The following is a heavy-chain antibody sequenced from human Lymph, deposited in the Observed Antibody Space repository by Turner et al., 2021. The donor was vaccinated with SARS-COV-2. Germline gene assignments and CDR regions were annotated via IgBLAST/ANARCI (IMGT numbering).Heavy chain of an antibody. CDR2: ISGSGAST. J-gene: IGHJ5*02. CDR1: GFTFSRYT. Sequence: EVQLLESGGGLVQPGGSLRLSCSASGFTFSRYTMSWVRQAPGKGLEWVSAISGSGASTYYADSVKGRFTISRDNSKNTLYLQMNSLRVEDTAVYYCAKDGYDGIYCGGGSCYSGWFDPWGQGTLVTVSS. D-gene: IGHD2-15*01. CDR3: AKDGYDGIYCGGGSCYSGWFDP. V-gene: IGHV3-23*01.